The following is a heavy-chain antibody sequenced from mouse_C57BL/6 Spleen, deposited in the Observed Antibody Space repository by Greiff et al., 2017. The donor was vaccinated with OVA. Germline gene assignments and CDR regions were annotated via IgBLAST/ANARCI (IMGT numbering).Heavy chain of an antibody. D-gene: IGHD3-3*01. CDR2: IWSGGST. V-gene: IGHV2-2*01. CDR3: AGGHAMDY. CDR1: GFSLTSYD. Sequence: VKLVESGPGLVQPSQSLSVTCTVSGFSLTSYDVHWVRQSPGKGLEWLGVIWSGGSTDYNAAFISRLSISKDNSKTQVFFKMNSLQADDTAIYYCAGGHAMDYWGQGTSVTVSS. J-gene: IGHJ4*01.